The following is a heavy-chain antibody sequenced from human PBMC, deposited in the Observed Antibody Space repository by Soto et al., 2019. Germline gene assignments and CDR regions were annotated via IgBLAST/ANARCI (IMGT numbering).Heavy chain of an antibody. CDR1: GFTFSDYV. Sequence: QVRLVESGGGVVQPGTSLRLSCAASGFTFSDYVIHWVRQAAGKGLEWVASMTYDGATEYYADSVKGRFTMSRDNSKRTLSLPIDSVRPDDTAVYYCAIFRLSIAVNDALDVWGEGTTVTVSS. J-gene: IGHJ3*01. D-gene: IGHD3-3*02. CDR3: AIFRLSIAVNDALDV. CDR2: MTYDGATE. V-gene: IGHV3-30*14.